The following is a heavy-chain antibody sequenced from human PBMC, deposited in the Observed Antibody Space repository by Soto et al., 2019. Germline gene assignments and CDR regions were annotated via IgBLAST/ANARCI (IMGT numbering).Heavy chain of an antibody. Sequence: GESLKISCKGSGYSFTSYWIGWVRQMPGKGLEWMGIIYPGDSDTRYSPSFQGQVTISADKSISTAYLQWSSLKASDTAVYYCARLYYYDSSGYYTNWFDPWGQGTLVTVSS. D-gene: IGHD3-22*01. J-gene: IGHJ5*02. CDR3: ARLYYYDSSGYYTNWFDP. CDR2: IYPGDSDT. CDR1: GYSFTSYW. V-gene: IGHV5-51*01.